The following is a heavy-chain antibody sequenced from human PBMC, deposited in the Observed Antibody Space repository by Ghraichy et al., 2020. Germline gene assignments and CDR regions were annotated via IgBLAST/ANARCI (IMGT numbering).Heavy chain of an antibody. Sequence: SETLSLTCTVSGDSISSAGYYWTWIRQHPGKGLEWIGYIFYTGSTYYNPSLKSRVTISGDTSKTQFSLNLSSVTAADTAVYYCARSREGWGEWSFDHWGQGSLVTVSS. V-gene: IGHV4-31*03. CDR1: GDSISSAGYY. CDR2: IFYTGST. D-gene: IGHD3-3*01. CDR3: ARSREGWGEWSFDH. J-gene: IGHJ4*02.